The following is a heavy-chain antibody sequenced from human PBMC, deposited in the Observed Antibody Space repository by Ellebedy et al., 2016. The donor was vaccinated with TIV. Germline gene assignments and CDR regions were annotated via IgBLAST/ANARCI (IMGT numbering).Heavy chain of an antibody. J-gene: IGHJ4*02. CDR2: IRNKANDYFT. CDR3: ARVKLCIGDACHRVYDY. V-gene: IGHV3-72*01. CDR1: GFTFSYHY. D-gene: IGHD2-15*01. Sequence: GGSLRLSXAASGFTFSYHYMDWVRQAPGKGLECVGRIRNKANDYFTEYAASVEGRFSISRDDSKNLVSLQMNGLRAEDTAVYYCARVKLCIGDACHRVYDYWGPGTLVTVSS.